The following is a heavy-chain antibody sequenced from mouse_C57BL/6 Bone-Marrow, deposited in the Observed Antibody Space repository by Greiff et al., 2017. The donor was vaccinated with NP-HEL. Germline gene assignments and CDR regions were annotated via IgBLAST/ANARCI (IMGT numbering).Heavy chain of an antibody. J-gene: IGHJ2*01. CDR3: ARSWSSYFDY. V-gene: IGHV1-81*01. Sequence: VQLQQSGAELARPGASVKLSCKASGYTFTSYGISWVKQRTGQGLEWIGEIYPRSGNTYYNEKFKGKATLTADKSSSTAYMELRSLTSEDSAVYVYARSWSSYFDYWGQGTTLTVSS. CDR2: IYPRSGNT. CDR1: GYTFTSYG.